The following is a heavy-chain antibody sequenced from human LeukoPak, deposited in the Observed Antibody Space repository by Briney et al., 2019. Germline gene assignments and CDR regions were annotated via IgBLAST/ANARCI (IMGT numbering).Heavy chain of an antibody. D-gene: IGHD3-22*01. CDR3: ARALYYYDSSGYPILDY. CDR2: INSDGSST. V-gene: IGHV3-74*01. J-gene: IGHJ4*02. CDR1: GFTFSSYW. Sequence: GESLRLSCAASGFTFSSYWMHWVRQAPGKGLAWVSRINSDGSSTSYADSVKGRFTISRDNAKNTLYLQMNSLRAEDTAVYYCARALYYYDSSGYPILDYWGQGTLVTVSS.